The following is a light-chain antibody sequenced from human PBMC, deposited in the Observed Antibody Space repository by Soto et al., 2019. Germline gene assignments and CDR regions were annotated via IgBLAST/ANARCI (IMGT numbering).Light chain of an antibody. V-gene: IGLV2-14*01. Sequence: ARTQPASVSGSPGQAITISCTGTSSDVGGYNYVSWYQQHPGKAPNLMIYEVSNRPSGVSNRFSGSKSGNTASLTISGLQAEDEADYYCSSYTSSSNYVFGTGTKVTVL. CDR3: SSYTSSSNYV. CDR2: EVS. J-gene: IGLJ1*01. CDR1: SSDVGGYNY.